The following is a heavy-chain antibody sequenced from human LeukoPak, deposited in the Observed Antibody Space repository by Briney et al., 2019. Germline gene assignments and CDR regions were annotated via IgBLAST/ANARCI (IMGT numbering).Heavy chain of an antibody. V-gene: IGHV4-39*07. CDR2: IYYSGST. J-gene: IGHJ4*02. CDR3: ARNLCSSCPIDY. CDR1: GGSISSSSYY. Sequence: SETLSLTCTVSGGSISSSSYYWGWIRQPPGKGLEWIGSIYYSGSTYYNPSLKSRVTISVDTSKNQFSLKLSSVTAADTAVYYCARNLCSSCPIDYWGQGTLVTVSS. D-gene: IGHD6-13*01.